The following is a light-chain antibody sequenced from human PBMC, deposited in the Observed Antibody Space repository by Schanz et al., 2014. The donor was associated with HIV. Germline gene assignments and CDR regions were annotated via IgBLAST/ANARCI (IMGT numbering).Light chain of an antibody. CDR2: EVS. J-gene: IGLJ3*02. V-gene: IGLV2-8*01. Sequence: QSVLTQPPSVSGAPGQRVTISCTGTSSDVGGYNYVSWYQQHPGKAPKLMIYEVSKRPSGVPGRFSGSKSGNTASLTISGLRAEDEADYFCYSYAGSRVFGGGTKLTVL. CDR3: YSYAGSRV. CDR1: SSDVGGYNY.